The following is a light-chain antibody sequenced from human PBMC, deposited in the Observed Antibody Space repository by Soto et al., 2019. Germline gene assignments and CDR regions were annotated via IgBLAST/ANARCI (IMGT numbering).Light chain of an antibody. Sequence: QSALTQPVSVSGSPGQAITISCTGVTSDVGGYNYVSWYQQRPGKAPKLMLYEVSNRPSGVSNRFSGSKSGNTASLTISGLQTEDEGDYYCSSFTNIPTSNDGFGTGTKVTVL. CDR2: EVS. V-gene: IGLV2-14*01. CDR3: SSFTNIPTSNDG. CDR1: TSDVGGYNY. J-gene: IGLJ1*01.